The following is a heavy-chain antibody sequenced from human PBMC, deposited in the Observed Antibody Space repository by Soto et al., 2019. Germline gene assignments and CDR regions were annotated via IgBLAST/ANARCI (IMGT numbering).Heavy chain of an antibody. V-gene: IGHV4-59*01. J-gene: IGHJ4*02. CDR2: IYYSGST. D-gene: IGHD2-2*01. CDR1: GGSISSYY. Sequence: SETLSLTCTVSGGSISSYYWSWIRQPPGKGLEWIGYIYYSGSTNYNPSLKSRVTISVDTSKNQFSLKLSSVTAADTAVYYCARGVTAAGGPGNWGQGTLVTVSS. CDR3: ARGVTAAGGPGN.